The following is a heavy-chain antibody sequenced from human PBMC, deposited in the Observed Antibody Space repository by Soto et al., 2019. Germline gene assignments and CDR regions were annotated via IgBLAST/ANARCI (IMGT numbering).Heavy chain of an antibody. CDR1: GFLVNSAY. CDR2: INSDGST. D-gene: IGHD5-18*01. CDR3: ARSGYSVAWGY. J-gene: IGHJ4*02. V-gene: IGHV3-53*01. Sequence: EVQLVESGGGLIPPGGSLRLSCAASGFLVNSAYMTWVRQAPGKGLEWLSMINSDGSTLYAESVKGRFTISRDNSKNRLDLQVNSLRAEDTAMYYCARSGYSVAWGYWGQGTLVIVTS.